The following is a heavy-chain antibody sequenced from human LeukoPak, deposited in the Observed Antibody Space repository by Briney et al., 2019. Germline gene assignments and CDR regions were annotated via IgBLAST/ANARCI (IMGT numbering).Heavy chain of an antibody. CDR2: ISTSSSYI. CDR1: GFTFNGYS. D-gene: IGHD2-2*01. Sequence: GGSLRLSCTASGFTFNGYSMNWVRQAPGKGLEWVSSISTSSSYIYYADSVKGRFTISRDNSKNTLYLQMNSLRVEDTAVYYCARGQSCSSTSCFFDYWGQGTLVTVSS. CDR3: ARGQSCSSTSCFFDY. J-gene: IGHJ4*02. V-gene: IGHV3-21*04.